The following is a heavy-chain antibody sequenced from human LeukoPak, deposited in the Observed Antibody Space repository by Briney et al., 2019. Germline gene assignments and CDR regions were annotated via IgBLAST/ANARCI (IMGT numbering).Heavy chain of an antibody. Sequence: GGSLRLSCAASGFTFSTYSMNWVRQAPGKGLEWVSYVSTSSSTYYADSVKGRFTISRDNAKNSLYLQTNSLRDDDTAVYYCARRFDIWGQGAMVTVSS. CDR3: ARRFDI. CDR1: GFTFSTYS. J-gene: IGHJ3*02. V-gene: IGHV3-48*02. CDR2: VSTSSST.